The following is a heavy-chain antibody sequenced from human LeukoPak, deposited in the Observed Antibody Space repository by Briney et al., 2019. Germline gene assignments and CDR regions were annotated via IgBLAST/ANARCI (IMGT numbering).Heavy chain of an antibody. CDR3: ARARNRVPGMLDP. CDR1: GGSINSYY. V-gene: IGHV4-4*07. D-gene: IGHD1-14*01. Sequence: SETLSLTCTVSGGSINSYYWTWIRQPAGKGLEWIGRVYSSGNTIYNPYNPSLKSRVSMSVDTSKNQFSLKLTSVTAADTAVYYCARARNRVPGMLDPWGQGTLVTVSS. CDR2: VYSSGNT. J-gene: IGHJ5*02.